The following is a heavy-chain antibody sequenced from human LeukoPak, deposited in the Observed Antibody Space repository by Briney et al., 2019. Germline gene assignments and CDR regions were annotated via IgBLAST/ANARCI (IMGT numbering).Heavy chain of an antibody. J-gene: IGHJ6*02. CDR3: ARAYRYCSSTSCQGGYYYYGMDV. CDR2: IIPILGIA. CDR1: GGTFSSYA. Sequence: SVKVSCKASGGTFSSYAISWVRQAPGQGLEWMGRIIPILGIANYAQKFQGRVTITADKSTSTAYMELSSLRSEDTAVYYCARAYRYCSSTSCQGGYYYYGMDVWGQGTTVTVPS. D-gene: IGHD2-2*01. V-gene: IGHV1-69*04.